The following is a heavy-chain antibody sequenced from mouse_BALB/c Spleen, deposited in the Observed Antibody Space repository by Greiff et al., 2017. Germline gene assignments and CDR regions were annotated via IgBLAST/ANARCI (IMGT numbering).Heavy chain of an antibody. CDR1: GYAFTSYN. D-gene: IGHD1-1*01. Sequence: EVKLQESGPELVKPGASVKVSCKASGYAFTSYNMYWVKQSHGKSLEWIGYIDPYNGGTSYNQKFKGKATLTVDKSSSTAYMHLNSLTSEDSAVYYCAGPYYGSSYVWFAYWGQGTLVTVSA. CDR3: AGPYYGSSYVWFAY. CDR2: IDPYNGGT. V-gene: IGHV1S135*01. J-gene: IGHJ3*01.